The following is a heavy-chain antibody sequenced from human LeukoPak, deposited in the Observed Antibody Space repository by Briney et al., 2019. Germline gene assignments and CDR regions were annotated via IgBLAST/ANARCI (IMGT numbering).Heavy chain of an antibody. CDR1: GFTFGDHY. CDR3: AREGGTSQFDY. D-gene: IGHD1-26*01. V-gene: IGHV3-11*05. J-gene: IGHJ4*02. CDR2: ISSSSSYT. Sequence: GGSLRLSCAASGFTFGDHYMSWIRQAPGKGLEWVSYISSSSSYTNYADSVKGRFTISRDNAKNSVYLLMNSLRAEDTAVYYCAREGGTSQFDYWGQGTLVTVSS.